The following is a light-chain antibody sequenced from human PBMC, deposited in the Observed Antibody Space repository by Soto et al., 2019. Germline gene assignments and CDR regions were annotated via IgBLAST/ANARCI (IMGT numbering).Light chain of an antibody. Sequence: DIVMTQSPDSLAVSLGERATINCKSSQSVLYRSNNHNYLAWYQQKPGQPPRLLIYWASTRESGVPDRFSGSGSGTDFTLTISSLQAEDVAVYYCQQYYGTPWTFGQGTKVEIK. V-gene: IGKV4-1*01. CDR3: QQYYGTPWT. J-gene: IGKJ1*01. CDR2: WAS. CDR1: QSVLYRSNNHNY.